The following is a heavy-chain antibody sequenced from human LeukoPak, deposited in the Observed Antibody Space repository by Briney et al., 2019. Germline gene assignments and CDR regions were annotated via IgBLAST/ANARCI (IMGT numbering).Heavy chain of an antibody. J-gene: IGHJ4*02. CDR3: AKVRYCSSTSCYAFDY. D-gene: IGHD2-2*01. V-gene: IGHV3-23*01. CDR1: GFTFSSYA. CDR2: ISGSGGST. Sequence: PGGSLRLSCAASGFTFSSYAMSWVRQAPGKGLEWVSAISGSGGSTYYADSVKGRFTISRDNSKNTLYLQMNSLRAEDMAVYYCAKVRYCSSTSCYAFDYWGQGTLVTVSS.